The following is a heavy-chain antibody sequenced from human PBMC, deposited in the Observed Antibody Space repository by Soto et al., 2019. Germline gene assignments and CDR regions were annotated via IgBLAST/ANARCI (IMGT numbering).Heavy chain of an antibody. CDR2: ISPGGDST. J-gene: IGHJ6*03. V-gene: IGHV3-23*01. CDR1: GFNFNIYA. Sequence: EVQLLESGGGLVQPGGSLRLSCAASGFNFNIYAMTWVRQAPGKGLEWVSTISPGGDSTYFADSVKGRVTISRDNSKNTLSLQMNSLRAEDTATYCCAKALANPYYYYYMDVWGTGTTVTVSS. CDR3: AKALANPYYYYYMDV.